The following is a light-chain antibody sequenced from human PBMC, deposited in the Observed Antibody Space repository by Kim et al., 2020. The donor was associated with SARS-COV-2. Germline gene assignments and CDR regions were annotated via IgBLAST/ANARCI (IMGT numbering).Light chain of an antibody. Sequence: LTQPASVSGSPGQSITISCTGTSDDVGAYDYVSWYQQYPGTAPKLMTYDVSKRPPGVSNRYSGSKSGNTASLTISGLQAEDEADYYCASYTSSSTWVFGGGTKVTVL. CDR1: SDDVGAYDY. CDR2: DVS. J-gene: IGLJ3*02. CDR3: ASYTSSSTWV. V-gene: IGLV2-14*03.